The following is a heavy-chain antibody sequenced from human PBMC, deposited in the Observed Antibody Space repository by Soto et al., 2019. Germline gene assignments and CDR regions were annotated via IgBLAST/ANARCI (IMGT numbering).Heavy chain of an antibody. CDR2: ISSSGSTI. CDR3: ARALQWELLSYYYYGMDV. Sequence: PGGSLRLSCAASGFTFSSYEMNWVRQAPGKGPEWVSYISSSGSTIYYADSVKGRFTISRDNAKNSLYLQMNSLRAEDTAVYYCARALQWELLSYYYYGMDVWGQGTTVTVSS. J-gene: IGHJ6*02. D-gene: IGHD1-26*01. V-gene: IGHV3-48*03. CDR1: GFTFSSYE.